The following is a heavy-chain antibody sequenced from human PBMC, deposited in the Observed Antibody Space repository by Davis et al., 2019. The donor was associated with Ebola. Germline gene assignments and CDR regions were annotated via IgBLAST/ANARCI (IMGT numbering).Heavy chain of an antibody. J-gene: IGHJ6*02. CDR2: IYPGDSDT. D-gene: IGHD4-17*01. CDR1: GYSFTSYW. CDR3: ARFTVTTVTNYYYGMDV. V-gene: IGHV5-51*01. Sequence: KVSCKGSGYSFTSYWIGWVRQMPGKGLEWMGIIYPGDSDTRYSPSFQGQVTISADKSISTAYLQWSSLKASDTAMYYCARFTVTTVTNYYYGMDVWGQGTLVTVSS.